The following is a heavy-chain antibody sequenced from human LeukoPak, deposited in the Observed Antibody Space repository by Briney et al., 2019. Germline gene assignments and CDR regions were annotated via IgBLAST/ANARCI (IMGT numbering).Heavy chain of an antibody. CDR3: ARGEWVYCSSTSCPPSY. CDR2: IIPIFGTA. D-gene: IGHD2-2*01. CDR1: GGTFSSYA. V-gene: IGHV1-69*13. J-gene: IGHJ4*02. Sequence: GASVKVSCKASGGTFSSYAISWVRQAPGQGLEWMGGIIPIFGTANYAQKFQGRVTITADESTSTAYMELSSLRSEDTAVYYCARGEWVYCSSTSCPPSYWGQGTLVTVSS.